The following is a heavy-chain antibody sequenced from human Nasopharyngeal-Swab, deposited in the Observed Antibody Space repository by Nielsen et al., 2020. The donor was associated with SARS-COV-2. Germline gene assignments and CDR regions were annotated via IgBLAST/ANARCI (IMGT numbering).Heavy chain of an antibody. CDR3: AKDPRTYSSSWYFDY. Sequence: GGSLRLSCAASGFTFSSYSMNWVRQAPGKGLEWVSYISSSSSTIYYADSVKGRFTISRDNAKNSLYLQMNSLRDEDTAVYYCAKDPRTYSSSWYFDYWGQGTLVTVSS. J-gene: IGHJ4*02. CDR1: GFTFSSYS. CDR2: ISSSSSTI. D-gene: IGHD6-13*01. V-gene: IGHV3-48*02.